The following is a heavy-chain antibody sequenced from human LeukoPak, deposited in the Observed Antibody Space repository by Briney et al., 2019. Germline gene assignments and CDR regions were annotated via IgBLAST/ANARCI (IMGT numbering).Heavy chain of an antibody. J-gene: IGHJ3*02. CDR1: GFTFSSYA. V-gene: IGHV3-23*01. Sequence: GGSLRLSCAASGFTFSSYAMSWVRQAPGSGLEWVSVIDTSGFTTYYADSVKGRFTISRDNSKSTLYLQMNSLKAEDTAVYYCAKDRTWSRSRWFWGVFSFETWGQGTVVTVSS. D-gene: IGHD3-16*01. CDR3: AKDRTWSRSRWFWGVFSFET. CDR2: IDTSGFTT.